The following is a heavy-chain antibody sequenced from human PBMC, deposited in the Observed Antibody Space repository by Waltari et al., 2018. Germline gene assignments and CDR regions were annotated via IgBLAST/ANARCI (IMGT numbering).Heavy chain of an antibody. CDR1: GYTFSIYG. J-gene: IGHJ5*02. D-gene: IGHD3-22*01. Sequence: QVQLVQSGAEVKKPGASVKVSCKTSGYTFSIYGLHWVRQAPGRGLEWMGWINAAHGSTKSSQKFQGRLTITRDTSASTIYMELSSLRSEDTAMYYCARDSDYYDSSGYGNWFDPWGQGTLVTVSS. CDR2: INAAHGST. CDR3: ARDSDYYDSSGYGNWFDP. V-gene: IGHV1-3*01.